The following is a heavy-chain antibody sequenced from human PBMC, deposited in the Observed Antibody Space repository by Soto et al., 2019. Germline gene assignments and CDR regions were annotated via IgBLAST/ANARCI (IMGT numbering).Heavy chain of an antibody. J-gene: IGHJ4*02. CDR2: IYWDDDK. D-gene: IGHD6-13*01. Sequence: SGPTLVNPTQTLTLTCTFSGFSLSTRGVGVGWIRQPPGKALDWLALIYWDDDKRYSPSLKSRLTITKDTSKNQVVLTMTNMDPVDTATYYCAHRRSNSWFFDYWGQGTLVTVPQ. V-gene: IGHV2-5*02. CDR1: GFSLSTRGVG. CDR3: AHRRSNSWFFDY.